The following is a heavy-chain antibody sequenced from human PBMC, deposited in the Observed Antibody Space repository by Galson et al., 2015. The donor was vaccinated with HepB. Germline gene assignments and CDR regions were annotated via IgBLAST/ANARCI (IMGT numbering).Heavy chain of an antibody. V-gene: IGHV6-1*01. J-gene: IGHJ6*02. Sequence: CAISGDSVSRSNAAWNWIRQSPSRGLEWLGRTYYRSKWYSDYAVSVKGRISIDPDTSKNQFSLQLNSVSPEDTAVYYCTKDYGDVWGQGTTVTVSS. CDR2: TYYRSKWYS. CDR1: GDSVSRSNAA. CDR3: TKDYGDV. D-gene: IGHD4-17*01.